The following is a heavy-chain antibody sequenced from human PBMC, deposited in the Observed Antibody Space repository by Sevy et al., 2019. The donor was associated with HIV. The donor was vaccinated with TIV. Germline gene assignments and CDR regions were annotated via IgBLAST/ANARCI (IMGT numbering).Heavy chain of an antibody. J-gene: IGHJ5*02. CDR3: ARSPPVVVVPGAPSWFDP. CDR1: DGSFSGYY. CDR2: INESGIT. Sequence: SETLSLTCAVHDGSFSGYYWNWIRQLPGKGLEWIGEINESGITYYNPSLKSRVTISVDTSKKRFSLKRNSVTAADTAVYFCARSPPVVVVPGAPSWFDPWGQGTLVTVSS. D-gene: IGHD2-2*01. V-gene: IGHV4-34*01.